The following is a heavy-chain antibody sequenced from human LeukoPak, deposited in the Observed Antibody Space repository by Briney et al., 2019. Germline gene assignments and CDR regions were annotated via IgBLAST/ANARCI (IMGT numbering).Heavy chain of an antibody. D-gene: IGHD3-22*01. J-gene: IGHJ4*02. V-gene: IGHV3-74*01. CDR2: INSDGSST. CDR1: GFTFSSYW. CDR3: ASLYSSGYYYFDY. Sequence: GGSLRLSCAASGFTFSSYWMHWVRQAPGKGLVWVCRINSDGSSTSYADSVKGRFTISRDNAKNTLYLQMNSLRGEDAAVYYCASLYSSGYYYFDYWGQGTLVTVSS.